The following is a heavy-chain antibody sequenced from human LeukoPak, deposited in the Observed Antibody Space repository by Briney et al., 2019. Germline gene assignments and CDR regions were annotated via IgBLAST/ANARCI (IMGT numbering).Heavy chain of an antibody. CDR1: GFTFTSFA. CDR2: ITVSGDTT. D-gene: IGHD2-2*01. CDR3: AKDRGYCSDTRCDGWYFDL. Sequence: GGSLRLSCAASGFTFTSFAMSWVRQAPGKGLEWVSAITVSGDTTYYADSVRGRFTISRDRSKNTVSLQMNSLRAEDTAVYYCAKDRGYCSDTRCDGWYFDLWGRGTLVTVSS. J-gene: IGHJ2*01. V-gene: IGHV3-23*01.